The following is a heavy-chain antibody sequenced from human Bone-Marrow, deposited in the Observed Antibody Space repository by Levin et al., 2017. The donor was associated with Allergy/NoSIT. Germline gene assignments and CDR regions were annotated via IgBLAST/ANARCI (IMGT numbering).Heavy chain of an antibody. J-gene: IGHJ4*02. Sequence: GGSLRLSCAASGFTFDTYALNWVRQAPGKGLEWVSIIDGSGGSTHYADSVKGRFTLSRDNSKNTVYLQMSSLRVEDTAVYYCAKSPGRHDFWSGYYPPATVVDDWGKGTLVTVS. CDR3: AKSPGRHDFWSGYYPPATVVDD. D-gene: IGHD3-3*01. V-gene: IGHV3-23*01. CDR1: GFTFDTYA. CDR2: IDGSGGST.